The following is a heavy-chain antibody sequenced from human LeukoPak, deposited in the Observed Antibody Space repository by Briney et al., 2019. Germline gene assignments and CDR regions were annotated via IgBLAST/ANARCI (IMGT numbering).Heavy chain of an antibody. CDR1: GFTFSSYW. CDR2: INSDGSTT. V-gene: IGHV3-74*01. Sequence: GGSLRLSCAASGFTFSSYWMHWVRQAPGKGLVWVSRINSDGSTTNYADSVKGRFTISRDNAKNTLYLQMNSLSAEDTAIYYCATYRQVLLPFESWGQGTLVTVSS. J-gene: IGHJ4*02. CDR3: ATYRQVLLPFES. D-gene: IGHD2-8*02.